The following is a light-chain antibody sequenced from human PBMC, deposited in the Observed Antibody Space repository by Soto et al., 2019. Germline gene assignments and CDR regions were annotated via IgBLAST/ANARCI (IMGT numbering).Light chain of an antibody. Sequence: EMVMTRSPATLSVSPGERATLSCRASQSVRNNLAWYQQKPGLAPRLLIYGASTRAPGIPARFSGSGSGTEFTLTISSLQSEDFAVYYCQQYDAWPPRWTFGQGTKVEIK. CDR2: GAS. V-gene: IGKV3-15*01. CDR1: QSVRNN. CDR3: QQYDAWPPRWT. J-gene: IGKJ1*01.